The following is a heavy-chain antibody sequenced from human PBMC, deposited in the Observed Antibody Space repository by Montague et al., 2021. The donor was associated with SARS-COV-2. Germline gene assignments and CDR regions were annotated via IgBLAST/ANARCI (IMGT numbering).Heavy chain of an antibody. D-gene: IGHD3-10*01. CDR3: ARDVRYYYDQ. V-gene: IGHV4-59*01. J-gene: IGHJ4*02. CDR1: GGSMSSYH. CDR2: VSYRGST. Sequence: SETLSLTCSVSGGSMSSYHWFWIRQPPAKGLEWIGYVSYRGSTNYYLSLKSRVTISLDTSKNRFSLRVTSVTAADTAVYYCARDVRYYYDQWGQGILVTVSS.